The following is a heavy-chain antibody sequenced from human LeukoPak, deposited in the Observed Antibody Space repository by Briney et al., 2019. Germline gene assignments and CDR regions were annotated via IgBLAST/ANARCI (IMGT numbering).Heavy chain of an antibody. CDR2: IYSSGTT. J-gene: IGHJ4*02. Sequence: SETLSLTCTVSGGSISSYYWSWIRQPPGEELEWIGYIYSSGTTKYNPSLKSRVTMSFDTSQNQFPLKLSSVTAADTAVYYCARGDDSGLAYWGQGTLVTVSS. D-gene: IGHD3-22*01. CDR3: ARGDDSGLAY. V-gene: IGHV4-59*01. CDR1: GGSISSYY.